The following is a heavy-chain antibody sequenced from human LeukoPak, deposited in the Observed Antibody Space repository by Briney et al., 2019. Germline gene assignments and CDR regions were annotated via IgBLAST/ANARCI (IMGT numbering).Heavy chain of an antibody. Sequence: PGGSLRLSCAASGFTVSSNYMSWVRQAPGKGLEWVANIKQEGSETYSVDSVKGRFTISRDNAKNSLYLQMNSLRAEDTAVYYCARGGQYSGYYYFDYWGQGTLVTVSS. CDR2: IKQEGSET. CDR1: GFTVSSNY. D-gene: IGHD3-22*01. V-gene: IGHV3-7*01. J-gene: IGHJ4*02. CDR3: ARGGQYSGYYYFDY.